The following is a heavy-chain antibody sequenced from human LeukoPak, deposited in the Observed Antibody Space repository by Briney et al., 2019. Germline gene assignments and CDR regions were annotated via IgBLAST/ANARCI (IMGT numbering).Heavy chain of an antibody. Sequence: SVKVSCKASGGTFSSYAISWVRQYPGQGLVWMGRIIPIFGIANYAQKFQGRVTITADKSTSTAYIELSSLRSEDTAVYYCAREPLYDYVWGSYRGDYFDYWGQGTLVTVSS. V-gene: IGHV1-69*04. D-gene: IGHD3-16*02. CDR1: GGTFSSYA. CDR2: IIPIFGIA. J-gene: IGHJ4*02. CDR3: AREPLYDYVWGSYRGDYFDY.